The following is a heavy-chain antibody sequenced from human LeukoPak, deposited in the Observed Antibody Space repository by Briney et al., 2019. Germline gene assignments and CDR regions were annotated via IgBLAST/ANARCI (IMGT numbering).Heavy chain of an antibody. Sequence: ASVKVSCKASGYTFTGYYMHWVRQAPGQGLEWMGWINPNSGGTSYAQKFQGRVTMTRDTSISIAYMELGRLRSDETAVYYCARAARGVSDYWGQGTLVTVSS. D-gene: IGHD3-10*01. CDR3: ARAARGVSDY. CDR1: GYTFTGYY. V-gene: IGHV1-2*02. CDR2: INPNSGGT. J-gene: IGHJ4*02.